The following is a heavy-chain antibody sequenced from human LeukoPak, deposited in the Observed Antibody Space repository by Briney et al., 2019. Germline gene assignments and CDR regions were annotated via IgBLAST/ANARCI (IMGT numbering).Heavy chain of an antibody. Sequence: KSSETLSLTCAVYGGSFSGYYWSWIRQPPGKGLEWIGEINHSGSTNYNPSLKSRVTISVDTSKNQFSLKLSSVTAADTAVYYCARGKRGKGLKTYYYDSSGYWPTDYWGQGTLVTVSS. CDR1: GGSFSGYY. J-gene: IGHJ4*02. CDR3: ARGKRGKGLKTYYYDSSGYWPTDY. CDR2: INHSGST. V-gene: IGHV4-34*01. D-gene: IGHD3-22*01.